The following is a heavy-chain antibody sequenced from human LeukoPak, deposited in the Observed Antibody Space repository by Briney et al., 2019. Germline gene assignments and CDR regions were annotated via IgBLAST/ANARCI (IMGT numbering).Heavy chain of an antibody. CDR3: TRDFAGSSWFIDFDS. Sequence: AAGSLSLSCAASGFTFSSFSMTWLRQAPGKGLHWVSTISSSSSYIYYADSVKGRFTISRDNAQNSLYLQMNSLRAEDTAVYFCTRDFAGSSWFIDFDSWGQGRLVSVSS. D-gene: IGHD6-13*01. J-gene: IGHJ4*02. V-gene: IGHV3-21*01. CDR2: ISSSSSYI. CDR1: GFTFSSFS.